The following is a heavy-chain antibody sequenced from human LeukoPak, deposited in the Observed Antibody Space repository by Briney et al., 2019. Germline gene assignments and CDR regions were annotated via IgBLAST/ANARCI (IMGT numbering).Heavy chain of an antibody. CDR1: GYTFTSYD. CDR2: MNPNSGNT. CDR3: ARGSQGYSYGFWGFDP. Sequence: ASVKVSCKAFGYTFTSYDINWVRQATGQGLEWMGWMNPNSGNTGYAQKFQGRVTMTRNTSISTAYMELSSLRSEDTAVYYCARGSQGYSYGFWGFDPWGQGTLVTVSS. V-gene: IGHV1-8*01. J-gene: IGHJ5*02. D-gene: IGHD5-18*01.